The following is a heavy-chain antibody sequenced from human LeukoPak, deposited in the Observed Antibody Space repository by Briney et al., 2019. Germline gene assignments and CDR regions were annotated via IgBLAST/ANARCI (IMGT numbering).Heavy chain of an antibody. D-gene: IGHD4-17*01. Sequence: GGSLRLSCAASGFTFNHYWMSWVRQAPGKGLEWVANIKEDGSTKYYMDSVKGRFTVSRDNAKNSLYLQMNSLRGEDTAVYYCARGATVWDYWGQGTLVTVSS. CDR2: IKEDGSTK. J-gene: IGHJ4*02. V-gene: IGHV3-7*01. CDR1: GFTFNHYW. CDR3: ARGATVWDY.